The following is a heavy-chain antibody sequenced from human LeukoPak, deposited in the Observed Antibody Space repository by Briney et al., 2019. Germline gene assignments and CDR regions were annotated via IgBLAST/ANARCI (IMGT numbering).Heavy chain of an antibody. CDR1: GFTFSSYS. Sequence: GGSLRLSCAASGFTFSSYSMSWVRQAPGKGLEWVSAISGSGAGTHYADSVKGRFTISRDSSKNTLYLQMNSLRAEDTAVYYCVSSSSYYWGQGTLVTVSS. CDR3: VSSSSYY. V-gene: IGHV3-23*01. J-gene: IGHJ4*02. CDR2: ISGSGAGT. D-gene: IGHD6-6*01.